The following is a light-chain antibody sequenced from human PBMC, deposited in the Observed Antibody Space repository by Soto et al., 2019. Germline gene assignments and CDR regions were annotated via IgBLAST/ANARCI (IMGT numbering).Light chain of an antibody. Sequence: DIQMPQSPSSLSASVGDRVTITCRASQGINNYLAWYQQRPGKVPKLLIYAASTLQSGVPSRFRGSRSGTDFTLTISSLQPEDVATYYCQNYNSAPRTFGQGTKVEIK. CDR3: QNYNSAPRT. J-gene: IGKJ1*01. CDR1: QGINNY. V-gene: IGKV1-27*01. CDR2: AAS.